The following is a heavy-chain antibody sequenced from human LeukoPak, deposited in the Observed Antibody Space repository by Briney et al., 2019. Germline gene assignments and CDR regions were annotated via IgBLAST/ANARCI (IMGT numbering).Heavy chain of an antibody. V-gene: IGHV3-33*01. J-gene: IGHJ6*02. CDR1: GFTFSSYG. CDR2: IWYDGSNK. CDR3: ARDKAKAAGSYYYYYGMDV. Sequence: GRSLRLSCAASGFTFSSYGMHWVREAPGKGLEWVAVIWYDGSNKYYADSVKGRFTISRDNSKNTLYLQMNSLRAEDTAVYYCARDKAKAAGSYYYYYGMDVWGQGTTVTVSS. D-gene: IGHD6-13*01.